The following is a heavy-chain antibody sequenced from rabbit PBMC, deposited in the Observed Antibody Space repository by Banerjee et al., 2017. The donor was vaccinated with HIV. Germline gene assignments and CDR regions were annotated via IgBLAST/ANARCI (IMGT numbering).Heavy chain of an antibody. CDR3: ARGSGYAPYGLNL. CDR2: IYTGDGNT. V-gene: IGHV1S40*01. Sequence: QSLEESGGDLVQPEGSLTLTCTASGFSFSSNYYMCWVRQAPGKGLEWIACIYTGDGNTYYATWAKGRFTISKTSSTTVTLQMTSLTAADTATYFCARGSGYAPYGLNLWGQGTLVTVS. D-gene: IGHD6-1*01. CDR1: GFSFSSNYY. J-gene: IGHJ4*01.